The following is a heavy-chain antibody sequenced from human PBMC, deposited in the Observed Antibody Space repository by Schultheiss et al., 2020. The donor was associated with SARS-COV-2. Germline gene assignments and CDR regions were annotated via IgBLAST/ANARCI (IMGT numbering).Heavy chain of an antibody. V-gene: IGHV4-34*01. CDR2: INHSGST. J-gene: IGHJ4*02. Sequence: SETLSLTCAVYGGSFSGYYWSWIRQPPGKGLEWIGEINHSGSTNYNPSLKSRVTISVDTSKNQFSLKLSSVTAADTAVYYCARGLDYGGNSHFDYWGQGTLVTVSS. D-gene: IGHD4-23*01. CDR1: GGSFSGYY. CDR3: ARGLDYGGNSHFDY.